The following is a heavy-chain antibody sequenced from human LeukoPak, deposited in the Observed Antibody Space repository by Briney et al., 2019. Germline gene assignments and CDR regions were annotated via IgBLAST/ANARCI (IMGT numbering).Heavy chain of an antibody. V-gene: IGHV3-33*01. CDR3: ARDRRYGEGIDY. CDR1: GFTLDSYG. CDR2: IWYDGGNK. J-gene: IGHJ4*02. Sequence: GRSLRLSCAASGFTLDSYGMHWVRQAPGKGLEWVAVIWYDGGNKYYADSVKGRFTISRDNSKNTLFLQMNSLRAEDTAVYYSARDRRYGEGIDYWGQGTLVTVSS. D-gene: IGHD4-17*01.